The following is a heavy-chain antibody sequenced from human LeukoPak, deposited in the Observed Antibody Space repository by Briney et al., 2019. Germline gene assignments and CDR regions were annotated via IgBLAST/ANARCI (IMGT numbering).Heavy chain of an antibody. J-gene: IGHJ6*02. CDR1: GYTFTGYY. V-gene: IGHV1-2*02. CDR3: ARVKGQADYGMDV. CDR2: INPNSGGT. Sequence: RASVKVSCKASGYTFTGYYMHWVRQAPGQGLEWMGWINPNSGGTNYAQKFQGGVTMTRDTSISTAYMELSRLRSDDTAVYYCARVKGQADYGMDVWGQGTTVTVSS.